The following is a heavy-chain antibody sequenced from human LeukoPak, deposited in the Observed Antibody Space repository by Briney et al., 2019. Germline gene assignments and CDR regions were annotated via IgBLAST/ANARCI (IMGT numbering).Heavy chain of an antibody. V-gene: IGHV3-11*06. D-gene: IGHD2-21*02. CDR1: GFTFRDFY. J-gene: IGHJ4*02. Sequence: GGSLRLSCTASGFTFRDFYMAWIRQAPGKGLEWVSYISGGSDSTSYADSVKGRFTISRDNAQNSVYLQINTLRDDDTAVYYCARFGTARQGDCWGQGTLVTVSS. CDR3: ARFGTARQGDC. CDR2: ISGGSDST.